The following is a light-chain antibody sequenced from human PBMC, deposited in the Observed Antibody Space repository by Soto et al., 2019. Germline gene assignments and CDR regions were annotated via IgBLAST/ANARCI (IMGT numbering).Light chain of an antibody. CDR2: DAS. CDR1: QSVGSY. J-gene: IGKJ4*01. CDR3: HQRSNWPLT. V-gene: IGKV3-11*01. Sequence: IVLTQSPGTLSLSPGERATLSCRASQSVGSYLAWYQQKPGQAPRLLIYDASNMATGIPVRFSGSGSGTDFTLTISSLEPEDFAVYYCHQRSNWPLTFGGGTKVDIK.